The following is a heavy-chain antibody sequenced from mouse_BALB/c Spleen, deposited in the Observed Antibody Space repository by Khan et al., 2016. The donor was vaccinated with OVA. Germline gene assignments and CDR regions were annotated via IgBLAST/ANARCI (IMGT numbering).Heavy chain of an antibody. Sequence: VQLQESGPELVRPGVSVKISCKGSGYTFTDYAMHWVKLSHAKSLQWIGLISTYSGNTNYNQHFKVKATMTVDKSSSTAYMELARLTSDDSAMYYWARPAYDGYYDYWGQGTTLTVSS. CDR2: ISTYSGNT. D-gene: IGHD2-3*01. CDR1: GYTFTDYA. J-gene: IGHJ2*01. V-gene: IGHV1S137*01. CDR3: ARPAYDGYYDY.